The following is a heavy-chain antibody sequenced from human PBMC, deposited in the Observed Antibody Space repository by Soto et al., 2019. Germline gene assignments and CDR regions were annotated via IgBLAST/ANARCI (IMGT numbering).Heavy chain of an antibody. Sequence: ASVQVSCKASVYTFTGYSMKWVRQAPGQGLEWMGWINPNSGGTNYAQKFQGRVTMTRDTSISTAYMELSRLRSDDTAVYYCANAKLLRFLESHWFDPWGQGTLVNVSS. V-gene: IGHV1-2*02. D-gene: IGHD3-3*01. CDR2: INPNSGGT. J-gene: IGHJ5*02. CDR3: ANAKLLRFLESHWFDP. CDR1: VYTFTGYS.